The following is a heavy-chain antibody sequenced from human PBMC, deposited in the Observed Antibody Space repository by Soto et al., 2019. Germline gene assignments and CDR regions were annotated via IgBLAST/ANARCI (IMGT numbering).Heavy chain of an antibody. CDR2: IKSKTDGGTT. D-gene: IGHD3-3*01. CDR1: GFTFSNAW. CDR3: TTDPPLLRFLEWSYGMDV. J-gene: IGHJ6*02. V-gene: IGHV3-15*01. Sequence: KTGGSLRLSCAASGFTFSNAWMSWVRQAPGKGLEWVGRIKSKTDGGTTDYAAPVKGRFTISRDDSKNTLYLQMNSLKTEDTAVYYCTTDPPLLRFLEWSYGMDVWGQGTTVTVSS.